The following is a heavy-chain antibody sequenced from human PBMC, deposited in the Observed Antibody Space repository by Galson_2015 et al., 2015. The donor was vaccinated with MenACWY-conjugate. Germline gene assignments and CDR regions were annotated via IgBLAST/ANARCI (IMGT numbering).Heavy chain of an antibody. Sequence: SLRLSCAGSGFNFSRYSMNWVRQAPGKGLEWVSYISSSSSTIYYADSVKGRFTISGDNARTSLYLQMKSLRDEDTAVYYCAREDSSSWYYFDWWGQGTLVTVSS. CDR1: GFNFSRYS. J-gene: IGHJ4*02. D-gene: IGHD3-22*01. CDR3: AREDSSSWYYFDW. V-gene: IGHV3-48*02. CDR2: ISSSSSTI.